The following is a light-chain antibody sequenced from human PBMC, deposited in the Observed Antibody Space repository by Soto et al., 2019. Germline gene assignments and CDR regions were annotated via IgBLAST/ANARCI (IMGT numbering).Light chain of an antibody. CDR3: QQRSIWPLT. V-gene: IGKV3-11*01. J-gene: IGKJ5*01. CDR2: DAS. Sequence: EIVLTQSPATLSLSPGERATLSCRASQSVSSYLAWYQQKPGQAPSLLIYDASNRATGIPARFSGSGSGTDFTLTISSLEPEDFAVYYCQQRSIWPLTFGQGTRLEIK. CDR1: QSVSSY.